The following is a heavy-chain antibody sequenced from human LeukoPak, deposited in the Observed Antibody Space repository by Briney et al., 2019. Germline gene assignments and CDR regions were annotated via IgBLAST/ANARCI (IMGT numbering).Heavy chain of an antibody. CDR1: GFTFNNAW. CDR3: ARRGYRGYYLDY. J-gene: IGHJ4*02. V-gene: IGHV3-74*01. D-gene: IGHD3-22*01. Sequence: GGSLRLSCVASGFTFNNAWMHWVRQAPGKGLVWVSRINSDGSSTSYADSVKGRFTISRDNAKNTLYLQMSSLRAEDTAVYYCARRGYRGYYLDYWGQGTLVTVSS. CDR2: INSDGSST.